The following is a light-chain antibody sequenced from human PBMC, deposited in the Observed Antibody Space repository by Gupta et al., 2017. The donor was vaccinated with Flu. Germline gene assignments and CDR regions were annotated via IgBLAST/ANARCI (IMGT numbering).Light chain of an antibody. CDR2: EIS. CDR3: EQETHFPRT. CDR1: QSLIHDNGHTY. V-gene: IGKV2-24*01. J-gene: IGKJ2*01. Sequence: MPHTPLSSPVTLGQPGSISCRSSQSLIHDNGHTYVSWLQQSPGQPPRLLIYEISKRFAGVPERFSGSGAGTYFTLSISSVEAEDVGVYYWEQETHFPRTFGQGTKVEI.